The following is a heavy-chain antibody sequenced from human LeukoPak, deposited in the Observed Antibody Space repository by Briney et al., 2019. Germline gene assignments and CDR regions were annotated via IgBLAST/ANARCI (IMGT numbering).Heavy chain of an antibody. CDR2: IKGDGSEK. D-gene: IGHD4-17*01. CDR3: AKYSGAYAIEY. J-gene: IGHJ4*02. Sequence: GGSLRLSCAASGFTFSTSWMSWVRQAPGKGLEWVANIKGDGSEKQYVDSVMGRFTVSRDNAKNSLYLQMNILRGDDTAVYYCAKYSGAYAIEYWGQGTLVTV. CDR1: GFTFSTSW. V-gene: IGHV3-7*02.